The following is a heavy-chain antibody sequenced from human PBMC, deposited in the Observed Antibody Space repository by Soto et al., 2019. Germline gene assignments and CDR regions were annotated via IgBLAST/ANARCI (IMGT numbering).Heavy chain of an antibody. J-gene: IGHJ3*02. CDR1: GGSFSGYY. D-gene: IGHD1-26*01. V-gene: IGHV4-34*01. Sequence: SETLSLTCAVYGGSFSGYYWSWIRQPPGKGLEWIGEINHSGSTNYNPSLKSRVTISVDTSKNQFSLKLSSVTAADTAVYYCARGRGLVGGPDAFDIWGQGTMVTVSS. CDR2: INHSGST. CDR3: ARGRGLVGGPDAFDI.